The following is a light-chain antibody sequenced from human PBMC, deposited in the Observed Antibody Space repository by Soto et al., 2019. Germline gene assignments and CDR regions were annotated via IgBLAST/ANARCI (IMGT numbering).Light chain of an antibody. J-gene: IGKJ3*01. V-gene: IGKV3-11*01. CDR1: QSVSSY. CDR3: QQRSHWPLFT. CDR2: DAS. Sequence: EIVLTQSPATLSLSPGERATLSCRASQSVSSYLAWYQQKPGQAPRLLIFDASNRATGIPARFSGSGSGTDFTLTISRLEPEDFAVYYCQQRSHWPLFTFGPGTKVDIK.